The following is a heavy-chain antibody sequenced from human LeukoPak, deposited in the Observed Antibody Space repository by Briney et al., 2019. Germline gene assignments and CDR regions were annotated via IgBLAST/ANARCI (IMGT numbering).Heavy chain of an antibody. CDR2: INPSGGST. CDR1: GYTFTSYY. V-gene: IGHV1-46*01. J-gene: IGHJ3*02. Sequence: ASVKVSCKASGYTFTSYYMHWVRQAPGQGLEWMGIINPSGGSTSYAQKFQGRVTMTRDTSISTAYMELSRLRSDDTAVYYCARGPGKGAFDIWGQGTMVTVSS. CDR3: ARGPGKGAFDI.